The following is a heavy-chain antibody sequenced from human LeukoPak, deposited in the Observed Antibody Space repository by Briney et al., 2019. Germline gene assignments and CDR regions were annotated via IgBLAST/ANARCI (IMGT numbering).Heavy chain of an antibody. CDR1: GFXFSSYA. D-gene: IGHD3-9*01. CDR3: AKGGSDWFGNYFDY. CDR2: IISSGGT. J-gene: IGHJ4*02. Sequence: PGGSLRLSCAASGFXFSSYAMTWVRQAPGQGLEWVSGIISSGGTYYADSVKGRFTISRDNSKNTLYLQMNSLRAEDTAVYYCAKGGSDWFGNYFDYWGQGTLVTVSS. V-gene: IGHV3-23*01.